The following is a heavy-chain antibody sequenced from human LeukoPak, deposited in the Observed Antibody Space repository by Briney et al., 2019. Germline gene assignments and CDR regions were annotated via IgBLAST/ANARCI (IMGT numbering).Heavy chain of an antibody. D-gene: IGHD6-13*01. V-gene: IGHV4-34*01. CDR2: INHSGST. CDR1: GGSFSGYY. CDR3: ARGGGSSWYVY. J-gene: IGHJ4*02. Sequence: PSETLSLTCAVYGGSFSGYYWSWIRQPPGKGLEWIGEINHSGSTNYNPSLKSRVTISVDTSKNQFSLKLSSVTAADTAVYYCARGGGSSWYVYWGQGTLVTVSS.